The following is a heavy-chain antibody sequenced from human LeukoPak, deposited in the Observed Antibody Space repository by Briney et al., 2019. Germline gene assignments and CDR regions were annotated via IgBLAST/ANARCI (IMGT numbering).Heavy chain of an antibody. CDR3: TTDIKDY. Sequence: GGSLRLSCGASGFTCSDAWMNWVRQAPGKGLEWVGLIKSKTAGGTVDYAAPVKGRFTISRDNSKNTLYLQMDSLRTEDTAVYYCTTDIKDYWGQGTLVTVSS. CDR2: IKSKTAGGTV. V-gene: IGHV3-15*01. CDR1: GFTCSDAW. J-gene: IGHJ4*02.